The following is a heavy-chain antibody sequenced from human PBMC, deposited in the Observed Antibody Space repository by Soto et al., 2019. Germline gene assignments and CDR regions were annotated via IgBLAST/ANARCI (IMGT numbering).Heavy chain of an antibody. CDR2: ISGSGRTT. CDR3: PKDRTLTQCSDYQRDT. Sequence: GGSLRLSCAASGFTFFKSAVSWVRQAPGKGLEWVSSISGSGRTTYYADSVKGRFTISRDNPKDTLFLQMNSLRADDSAIYYRPKDRTLTQCSDYQRDTWGQG. D-gene: IGHD3-22*01. J-gene: IGHJ5*02. CDR1: GFTFFKSA. V-gene: IGHV3-23*01.